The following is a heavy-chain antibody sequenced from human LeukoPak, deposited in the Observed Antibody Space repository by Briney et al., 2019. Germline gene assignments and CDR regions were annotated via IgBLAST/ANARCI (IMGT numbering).Heavy chain of an antibody. Sequence: PGRSLRPSCAPSGFTFSTSSMNWGPQAPGKGLEWGSSKTSSSTYIYYADSMKGRFTISRDNAKNSLYLQMNSLRADDTAVYYCARAPSAENYFPWYFDLWGRGTLVTVSS. V-gene: IGHV3-21*01. CDR3: ARAPSAENYFPWYFDL. CDR2: KTSSSTYI. J-gene: IGHJ2*01. D-gene: IGHD2/OR15-2a*01. CDR1: GFTFSTSS.